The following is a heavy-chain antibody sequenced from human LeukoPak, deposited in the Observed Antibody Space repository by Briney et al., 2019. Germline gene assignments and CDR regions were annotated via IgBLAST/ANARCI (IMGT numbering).Heavy chain of an antibody. CDR2: VDPEDGET. D-gene: IGHD3-3*01. CDR1: GYTFTDYY. Sequence: GASVKVSCKASGYTFTDYYMHWVQQAPGKGLEWMGRVDPEDGETIYAEKFQGRVTITADTSTDTACMELSSLRSEDTAVYYCARSGYYTPYFDYWGQGTLVTVSS. V-gene: IGHV1-69-2*01. J-gene: IGHJ4*02. CDR3: ARSGYYTPYFDY.